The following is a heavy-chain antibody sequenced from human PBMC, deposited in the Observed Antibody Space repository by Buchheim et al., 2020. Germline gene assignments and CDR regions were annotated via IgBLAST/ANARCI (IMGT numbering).Heavy chain of an antibody. CDR2: IKQDGSEK. CDR3: ARDRDQDTAMVSHYYYGMDV. V-gene: IGHV3-7*01. Sequence: EVQLVESGGGLVQPGGSLRLSCAASGFTFSSYWMSWVRQAPGKGLEWVANIKQDGSEKYYVDSVKGRFTIPRDNAKNSLYLQMNSLRAEDTAVYYCARDRDQDTAMVSHYYYGMDVWGQGTT. J-gene: IGHJ6*02. CDR1: GFTFSSYW. D-gene: IGHD5-18*01.